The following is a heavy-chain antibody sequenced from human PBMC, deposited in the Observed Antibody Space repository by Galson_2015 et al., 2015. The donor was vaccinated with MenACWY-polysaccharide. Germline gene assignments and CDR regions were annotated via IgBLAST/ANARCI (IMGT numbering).Heavy chain of an antibody. CDR3: ARAWSSGYYSDY. Sequence: LSLTCAVYGGSFTNYFWTWIRQSPEKGLEWIAEINHAGRTSYNPTLRSRVTVSVDSSKNQFSINLTSVTAADTAVYYCARAWSSGYYSDYWGQGIPVTISS. V-gene: IGHV4-34*01. CDR1: GGSFTNYF. J-gene: IGHJ4*02. CDR2: INHAGRT. D-gene: IGHD3-22*01.